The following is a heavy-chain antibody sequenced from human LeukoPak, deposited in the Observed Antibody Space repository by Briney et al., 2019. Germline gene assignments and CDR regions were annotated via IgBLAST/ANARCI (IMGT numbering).Heavy chain of an antibody. CDR2: ISSSGSYI. CDR3: ARDYYGDYVFDY. J-gene: IGHJ4*02. V-gene: IGHV3-21*01. D-gene: IGHD4-17*01. Sequence: GGSLRLSCAASGFTFSSYSMNWVRQAPGKGLEWVSSISSSGSYIYYADSVKGRFTIPRDNAKISLDLQMNSLRADDTAVYYCARDYYGDYVFDYWGQGALVTVSS. CDR1: GFTFSSYS.